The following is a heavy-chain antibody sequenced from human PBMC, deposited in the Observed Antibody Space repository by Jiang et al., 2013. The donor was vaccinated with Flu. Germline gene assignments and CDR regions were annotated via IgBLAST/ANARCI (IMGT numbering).Heavy chain of an antibody. Sequence: SGAEVKEPGSSVKVSCKASGDTFNIYTISWVRQAPGQGLEWMGRIIPMFGIAHYAQKFQGRVTITADKSTSTAYMELGGLRSEDTAVYYCARVGYGGNEYYYYGMDVWGQGTTVTVSS. CDR3: ARVGYGGNEYYYYGMDV. J-gene: IGHJ6*02. D-gene: IGHD4-23*01. CDR2: IIPMFGIA. V-gene: IGHV1-69*04. CDR1: GDTFNIYT.